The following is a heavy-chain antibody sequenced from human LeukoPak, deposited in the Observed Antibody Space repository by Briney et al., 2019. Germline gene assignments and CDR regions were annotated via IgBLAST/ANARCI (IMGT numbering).Heavy chain of an antibody. Sequence: GGSLRLSCAASGFTFGNYGMSWVRQAPGKGLEWVSGINWNGGSTGYADSVEGRFTISRDNAKNSQYLQMNSLRVEDTALYYCARAQTYGDSRLLLDYWGQGTLVIVSS. V-gene: IGHV3-20*04. CDR3: ARAQTYGDSRLLLDY. J-gene: IGHJ4*02. CDR2: INWNGGST. D-gene: IGHD2-21*02. CDR1: GFTFGNYG.